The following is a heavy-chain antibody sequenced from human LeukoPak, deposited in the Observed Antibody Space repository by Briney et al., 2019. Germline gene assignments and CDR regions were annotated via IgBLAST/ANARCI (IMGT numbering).Heavy chain of an antibody. CDR1: GFTFSSYA. D-gene: IGHD2-2*01. J-gene: IGHJ3*01. V-gene: IGHV3-23*01. Sequence: PGGPLRLSCAASGFTFSSYAMSWVRQAPGKGLEWVSAISGSGGSTYYADSVKGRFTISRDNSKNTLYLQMNSLRAEDTAVYYCAKNHEHGRYAGFDFWAEGALVAVSS. CDR3: AKNHEHGRYAGFDF. CDR2: ISGSGGST.